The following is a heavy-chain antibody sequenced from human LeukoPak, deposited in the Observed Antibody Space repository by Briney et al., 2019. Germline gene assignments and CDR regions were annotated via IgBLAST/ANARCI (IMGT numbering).Heavy chain of an antibody. CDR1: GFTFRTYA. CDR3: ARAFSTTAFDY. V-gene: IGHV3-30*04. J-gene: IGHJ4*02. CDR2: ISDDGSNK. D-gene: IGHD4-17*01. Sequence: GRSLRLSCAASGFTFRTYAMNWVRQAPGKGLEWVAVISDDGSNKCYAESVKGQFTISRDNSKNTLYLQMNSLRAEDTAVYFCARAFSTTAFDYWGQGTLVTVSS.